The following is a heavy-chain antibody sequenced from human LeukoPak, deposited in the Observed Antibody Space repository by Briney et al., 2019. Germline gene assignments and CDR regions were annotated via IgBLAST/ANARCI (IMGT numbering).Heavy chain of an antibody. CDR3: ARDGVAGSSDAFDL. Sequence: GASVKVSCKASGYTFTDYYIHWVRQAPGQGLEWMTYIDPNGGGPHYAQKFQGRVTMTTDTSISTAYMELNWLTSDDTAVYYCARDGVAGSSDAFDLWGQGTMVTVSS. CDR1: GYTFTDYY. J-gene: IGHJ3*01. V-gene: IGHV1-2*02. D-gene: IGHD6-19*01. CDR2: IDPNGGGP.